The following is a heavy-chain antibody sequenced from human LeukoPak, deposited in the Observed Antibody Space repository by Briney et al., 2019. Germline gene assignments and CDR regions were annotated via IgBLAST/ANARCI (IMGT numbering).Heavy chain of an antibody. J-gene: IGHJ4*02. D-gene: IGHD6-13*01. CDR2: IYYSGTT. Sequence: SETLSLTCTVSGGSISSYYWSWIRQPPGKGLEWIGYIYYSGTTNYNPSLKSRVTISVDTSKNQFSLKLSSVTAADTAVYYCARGYSSSWYYFDYWGQGTLVTVSS. CDR1: GGSISSYY. V-gene: IGHV4-59*01. CDR3: ARGYSSSWYYFDY.